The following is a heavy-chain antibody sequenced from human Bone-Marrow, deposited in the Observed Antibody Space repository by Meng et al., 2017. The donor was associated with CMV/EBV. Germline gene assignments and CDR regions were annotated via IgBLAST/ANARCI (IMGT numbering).Heavy chain of an antibody. CDR2: MNPNSGNT. Sequence: ASVKVSCKASGYTFTSYDINWVRQATGQGLEWMGWMNPNSGNTGYAQKFQGRVTMTRNTSLSTAYMELSSLRSEDTAVYYCARGVTFCGVATDYWGQGTLVTVSS. D-gene: IGHD3-3*01. V-gene: IGHV1-8*01. CDR3: ARGVTFCGVATDY. CDR1: GYTFTSYD. J-gene: IGHJ4*02.